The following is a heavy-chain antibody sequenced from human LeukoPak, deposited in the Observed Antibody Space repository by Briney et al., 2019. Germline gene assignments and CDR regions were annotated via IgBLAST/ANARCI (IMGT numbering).Heavy chain of an antibody. J-gene: IGHJ4*02. Sequence: GGSLRLSCAASGFTFSNAWMSWVRQAPGKGLEWVGRIKSKTDGGTTDYAAPVKGRFTISRDDSKNTLYLQMNSLQTEDTAVYYCTTGGVEGYSGSWYTMPFDYWGQGTLVTVSS. CDR1: GFTFSNAW. D-gene: IGHD6-13*01. V-gene: IGHV3-15*01. CDR3: TTGGVEGYSGSWYTMPFDY. CDR2: IKSKTDGGTT.